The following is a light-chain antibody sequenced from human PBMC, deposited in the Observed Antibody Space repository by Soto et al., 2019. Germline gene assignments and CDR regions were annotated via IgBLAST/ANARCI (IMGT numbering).Light chain of an antibody. V-gene: IGKV3-11*01. CDR2: DAS. J-gene: IGKJ5*01. CDR1: QSVTTY. CDR3: QQRSNWPPLIT. Sequence: EIAFTQAPATMTLSPVERATLSCRASQSVTTYLAWYQQKPGQAPRLLIYDASTRATGIPARFSGSVSGTDFTLTISSLEPEDFAVYYCQQRSNWPPLITFGQGTRLEIK.